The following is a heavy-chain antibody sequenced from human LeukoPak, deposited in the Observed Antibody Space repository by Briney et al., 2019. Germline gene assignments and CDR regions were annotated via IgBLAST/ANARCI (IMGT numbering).Heavy chain of an antibody. Sequence: NTSHTLSLTCTVSGRSMSSGGYSWSWIRQPPGKGLEWFGYIYHSGSTNYNPSLKSRVTISVDTSKNQFSLKLSSVTAADTAVYYCARGLHGITMVRGVISRFDPWGQGTLVTVSS. D-gene: IGHD3-10*01. CDR1: GRSMSSGGYS. CDR2: IYHSGST. J-gene: IGHJ5*02. CDR3: ARGLHGITMVRGVISRFDP. V-gene: IGHV4-30-2*01.